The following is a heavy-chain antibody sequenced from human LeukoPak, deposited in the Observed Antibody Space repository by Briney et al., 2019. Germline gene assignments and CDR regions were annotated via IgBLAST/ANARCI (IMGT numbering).Heavy chain of an antibody. J-gene: IGHJ3*02. CDR1: GDSVSSNTVA. CDR3: ARERIDAFDI. CDR2: TYYRSKWFN. Sequence: SQTLSLTCAISGDSVSSNTVAWNWIRQSPSRGLEWLGRTYYRSKWFNDYAVSVKSRITITPDTSKNQFSLQLNSVTPEDTAVYYCARERIDAFDIWGQGTMVIVSS. V-gene: IGHV6-1*01.